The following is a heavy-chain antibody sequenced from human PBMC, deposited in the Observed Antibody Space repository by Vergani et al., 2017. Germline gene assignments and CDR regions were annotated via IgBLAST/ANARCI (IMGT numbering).Heavy chain of an antibody. Sequence: QVQLQQWGGGLLKPSETLSLTCVVNGGSFTSYHWTWIRQSPGEGLEWVGDIDHTGRPDYNPSLKSRLTMSVDKSRNQFSLTLNSVTATDTAIYFCARVNTETNGHLCYYDYLDVWGQGTAVTVSP. D-gene: IGHD5-12*01. CDR1: GGSFTSYH. J-gene: IGHJ6*01. V-gene: IGHV4-34*01. CDR3: ARVNTETNGHLCYYDYLDV. CDR2: IDHTGRP.